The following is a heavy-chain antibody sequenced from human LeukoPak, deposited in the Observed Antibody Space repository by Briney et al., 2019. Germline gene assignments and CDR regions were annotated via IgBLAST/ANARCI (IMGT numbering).Heavy chain of an antibody. J-gene: IGHJ4*02. Sequence: ASVKVSCKASGGTFSSYAISWVRQAPGQGLEWMGRIIPILGIANYAQKFQGRVTITTDESTSTAYMELGSLRSEDTAVYYCARSNWMATILSFDYWGQGTLVTVSS. CDR1: GGTFSSYA. D-gene: IGHD5-24*01. CDR2: IIPILGIA. CDR3: ARSNWMATILSFDY. V-gene: IGHV1-69*04.